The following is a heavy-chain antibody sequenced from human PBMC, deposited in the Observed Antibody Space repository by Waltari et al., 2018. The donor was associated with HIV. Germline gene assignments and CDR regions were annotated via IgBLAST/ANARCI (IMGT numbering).Heavy chain of an antibody. D-gene: IGHD3-3*01. J-gene: IGHJ4*02. CDR3: ARALWSGYYTPYYFDY. Sequence: QVQLAQSGAEVKKPGASVKVSCKASGYTFTSYGISWVRQAPGQGLEWMGWISDYNGHTNYAQKLQGRVTMTTDTSTSTAYMDLRSLRSDDTAFYYCARALWSGYYTPYYFDYWGQGTLVTVSS. CDR2: ISDYNGHT. V-gene: IGHV1-18*01. CDR1: GYTFTSYG.